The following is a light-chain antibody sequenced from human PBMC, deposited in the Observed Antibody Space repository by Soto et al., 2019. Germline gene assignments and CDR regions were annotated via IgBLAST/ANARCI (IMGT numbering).Light chain of an antibody. CDR3: SSYSSTTTLIV. CDR2: AVT. J-gene: IGLJ1*01. CDR1: SSDIGGYNY. V-gene: IGLV2-14*01. Sequence: QSALTQPASVSASPGQSITISCTGTSSDIGGYNYVSWYQQYPGKAPKLLIYAVTNRPSGVSHRFSGSKSGNAASLIISGLQAEDEADYYCSSYSSTTTLIVFGGGTKLTVL.